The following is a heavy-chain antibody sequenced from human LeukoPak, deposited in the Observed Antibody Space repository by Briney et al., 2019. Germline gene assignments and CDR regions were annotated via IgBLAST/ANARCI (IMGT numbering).Heavy chain of an antibody. CDR3: ARDGGVGRIAVAGTFDY. CDR2: ISSSSSCI. J-gene: IGHJ4*02. Sequence: PGGSLRLSCAASGFTFSSYSMNWVRQAPGKGLEWVSSISSSSSCIYYADSVKGRFTISRDNAKNSLYLQMNSLTAEDTAVYYCARDGGVGRIAVAGTFDYWGQGTLVTVSS. V-gene: IGHV3-21*01. CDR1: GFTFSSYS. D-gene: IGHD6-19*01.